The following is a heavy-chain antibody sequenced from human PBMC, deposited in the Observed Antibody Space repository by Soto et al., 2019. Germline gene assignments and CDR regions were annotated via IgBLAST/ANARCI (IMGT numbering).Heavy chain of an antibody. V-gene: IGHV3-7*03. Sequence: PGGSLRLSCAASGFTFSSCWMSWVRQAPGQGLEWVANIKQDGSEKYYVDSVKGRFTISRDNAKNSLYLQMNSLRAEDTAVYYCAREGYSSSYAPLNYWGQGTLVTVSS. CDR2: IKQDGSEK. CDR3: AREGYSSSYAPLNY. CDR1: GFTFSSCW. D-gene: IGHD6-6*01. J-gene: IGHJ4*02.